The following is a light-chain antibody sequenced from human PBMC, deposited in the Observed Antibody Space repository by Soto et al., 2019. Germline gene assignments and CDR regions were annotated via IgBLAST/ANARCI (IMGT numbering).Light chain of an antibody. CDR2: TAS. CDR1: ETVSTN. J-gene: IGKJ2*01. V-gene: IGKV3-20*01. Sequence: ETVLTQSPATLSVSPGERVTLSCRASETVSTNLAWYQQRPGQAPRLLIFTASSRATGTPDRFSGSGSGTDFTLTISRLEPEDFAVYYCQLYGSSPPYIFGPGTKVDIK. CDR3: QLYGSSPPYI.